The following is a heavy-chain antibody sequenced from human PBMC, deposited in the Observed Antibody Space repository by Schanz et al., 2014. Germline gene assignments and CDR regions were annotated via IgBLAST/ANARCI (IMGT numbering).Heavy chain of an antibody. CDR2: ISSSSSYT. Sequence: EVHLLESGGGLVQPGGSLRLSCAASGFTFSNHALSWVRQAPGKGLEWVSYISSSSSYTNYADSVKGRFTISRDNAKNSLYLQMNSLRAEDTAVYYCARARSTWHCGGGSCYSGLWFDPWGQGTLVTVSS. J-gene: IGHJ5*02. CDR3: ARARSTWHCGGGSCYSGLWFDP. V-gene: IGHV3-48*04. D-gene: IGHD2-15*01. CDR1: GFTFSNHA.